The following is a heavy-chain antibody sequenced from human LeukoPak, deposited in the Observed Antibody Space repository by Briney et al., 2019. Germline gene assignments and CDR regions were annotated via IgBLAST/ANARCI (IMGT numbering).Heavy chain of an antibody. V-gene: IGHV4-4*08. Sequence: SETLSLTCTVSGGSISSYYWSWIRQPPGKGLEWIGYIYTSGSTNYNPSLKSRVTMSVDTSKNQFSLKLSSVTAADTAVYYCAREGWLNWFDPWGQGTLVTVSS. CDR2: IYTSGST. D-gene: IGHD5-12*01. CDR1: GGSISSYY. CDR3: AREGWLNWFDP. J-gene: IGHJ5*02.